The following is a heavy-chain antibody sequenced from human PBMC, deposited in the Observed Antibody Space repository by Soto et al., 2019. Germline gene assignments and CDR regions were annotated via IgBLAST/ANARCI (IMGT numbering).Heavy chain of an antibody. CDR1: GGSISSYY. V-gene: IGHV4-59*08. J-gene: IGHJ6*03. CDR3: ARRKSKDYYYYMDV. CDR2: IYYSGST. Sequence: QVQLQESGPGLVKPSETLSLTCTVSGGSISSYYWSWIRQPPGKGLEWIGYIYYSGSTNHNPSLKSRVTISVDTSKNQFSLKLSSVTAADTAVYYCARRKSKDYYYYMDVWGKGTTVTVSS.